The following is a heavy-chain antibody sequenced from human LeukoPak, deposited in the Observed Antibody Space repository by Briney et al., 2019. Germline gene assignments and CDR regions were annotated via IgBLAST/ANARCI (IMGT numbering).Heavy chain of an antibody. CDR3: ARDKSSPHAFDI. CDR2: IYSGGST. Sequence: GGSLRLSCAASGFTVSSNYMGWVRQAPGKGLEWVSIIYSGGSTYYADSVKGRFTISRDNSKNTLYLQMNSLRAEDTAVYYCARDKSSPHAFDIWGQGTMATVSS. J-gene: IGHJ3*02. CDR1: GFTVSSNY. V-gene: IGHV3-53*01.